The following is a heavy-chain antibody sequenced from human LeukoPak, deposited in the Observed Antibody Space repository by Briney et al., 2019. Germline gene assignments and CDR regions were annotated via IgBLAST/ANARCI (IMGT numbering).Heavy chain of an antibody. CDR1: GFTFSSYS. CDR3: VVWKGDYTVDY. D-gene: IGHD4-17*01. CDR2: ISSSSGYI. Sequence: GGSLRLSCAASGFTFSSYSMNWVRQAPGKGLEWVSSISSSSGYIYYADSVKGRFTISRDNAKNSLYLQMNSLRAEDTAVYYCVVWKGDYTVDYWGQGTLVTVSS. V-gene: IGHV3-21*01. J-gene: IGHJ4*02.